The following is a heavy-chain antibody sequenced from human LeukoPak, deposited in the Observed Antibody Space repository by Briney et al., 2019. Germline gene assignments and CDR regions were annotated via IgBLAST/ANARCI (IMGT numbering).Heavy chain of an antibody. CDR3: AAGEFFDY. D-gene: IGHD3-10*01. Sequence: GGSLRLSCAASGFTFSSYAMHWVRQAPGKGLERVAVLSYDGTSKYYADSVKGRFTISRDNSKNTLYLQMNSLRAEDTAVYYCAAGEFFDYWGQGTLVTVSS. CDR2: LSYDGTSK. CDR1: GFTFSSYA. V-gene: IGHV3-30-3*01. J-gene: IGHJ4*02.